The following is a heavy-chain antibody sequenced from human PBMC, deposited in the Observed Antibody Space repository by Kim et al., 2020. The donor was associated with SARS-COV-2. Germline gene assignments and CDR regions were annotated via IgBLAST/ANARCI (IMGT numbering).Heavy chain of an antibody. D-gene: IGHD6-6*01. J-gene: IGHJ4*02. V-gene: IGHV3-30*18. CDR3: AKDPAKNHSSSYFDY. CDR1: GFTFSSYG. CDR2: ISYDGSNK. Sequence: GGSLRLSCAASGFTFSSYGMHWVRQAPGKGLEWVAVISYDGSNKYYADSVKGRFTISRDNSKNTLYLQMNSLRAEDTAVYYCAKDPAKNHSSSYFDYWGQGTLVTVSS.